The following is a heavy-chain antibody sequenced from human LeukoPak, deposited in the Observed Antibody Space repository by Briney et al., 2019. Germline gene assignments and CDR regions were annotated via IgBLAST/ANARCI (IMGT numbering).Heavy chain of an antibody. J-gene: IGHJ6*03. CDR2: ISAYNGNT. CDR3: ARGAKLTSSGWLLYYYMDV. CDR1: GYTFTSYG. V-gene: IGHV1-18*01. Sequence: ASVKVSCKASGYTFTSYGISWVRQAPGQGLEWMGWISAYNGNTNYAQKLQGRVTMTRNTSISTAYMELSSLRSEDTAVYYCARGAKLTSSGWLLYYYMDVWGKGTTVTISS. D-gene: IGHD6-19*01.